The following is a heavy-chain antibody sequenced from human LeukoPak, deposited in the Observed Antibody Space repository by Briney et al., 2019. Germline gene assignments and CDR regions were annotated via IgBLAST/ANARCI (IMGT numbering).Heavy chain of an antibody. Sequence: ASETLSLTCAVYSGSFSGYYWSWIRQPPGKGLEWIGEINHSGSTNYNPSLKSRVTISVDTSKNQFSPKLSSVTAADTAVYYCARGSGLLWFGELSYFDYWGQGTLVTVSS. D-gene: IGHD3-10*01. CDR1: SGSFSGYY. V-gene: IGHV4-34*01. J-gene: IGHJ4*02. CDR2: INHSGST. CDR3: ARGSGLLWFGELSYFDY.